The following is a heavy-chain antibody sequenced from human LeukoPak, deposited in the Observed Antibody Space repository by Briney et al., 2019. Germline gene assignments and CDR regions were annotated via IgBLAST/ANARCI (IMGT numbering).Heavy chain of an antibody. CDR3: AKDWNFDY. Sequence: GRSLRLSCAASGCTFSSYGMHWVRQAPGKGLEWVAVISYDGSNKYYADSVKGRFTISRDNSKNTLYLQTNSLRAEDTAVYYCAKDWNFDYWGQGTLVTVSS. J-gene: IGHJ4*02. CDR1: GCTFSSYG. D-gene: IGHD3-3*01. V-gene: IGHV3-30*18. CDR2: ISYDGSNK.